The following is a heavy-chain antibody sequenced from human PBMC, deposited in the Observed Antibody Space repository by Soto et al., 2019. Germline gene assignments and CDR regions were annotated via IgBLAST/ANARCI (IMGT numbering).Heavy chain of an antibody. Sequence: ASVKVSCKASGYTFTSYAMHWVCQAPGQRLEWMGWINAGNGNTKYSQKFQGRVTITRDTSASTAYMELSSLRSEDTAVYYCAREVGYSNYYYYYYYMDVWGKGTTVTVSS. CDR1: GYTFTSYA. CDR3: AREVGYSNYYYYYYYMDV. D-gene: IGHD4-4*01. CDR2: INAGNGNT. J-gene: IGHJ6*03. V-gene: IGHV1-3*01.